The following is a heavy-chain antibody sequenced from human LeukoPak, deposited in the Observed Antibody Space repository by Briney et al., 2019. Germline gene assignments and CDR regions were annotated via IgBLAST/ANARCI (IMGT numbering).Heavy chain of an antibody. V-gene: IGHV1-2*02. D-gene: IGHD3-10*02. Sequence: ASVKVSCKASGYTFTGYYMHWVRQAPGQGLEWVGWINPNSGGTNYAQKFQGRVTMTRDTSISTAYMELSRLRSDDTAVYYCAREGGWSLFGELLYPHYYYYGMDVWGQGTTVTVSS. CDR2: INPNSGGT. CDR1: GYTFTGYY. CDR3: AREGGWSLFGELLYPHYYYYGMDV. J-gene: IGHJ6*02.